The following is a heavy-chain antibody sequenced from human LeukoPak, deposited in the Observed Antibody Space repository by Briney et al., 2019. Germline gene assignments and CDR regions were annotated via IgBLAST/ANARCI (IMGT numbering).Heavy chain of an antibody. CDR3: ARDIQLST. V-gene: IGHV3-23*01. D-gene: IGHD5-24*01. CDR1: GFTFSVAA. Sequence: PGGSLRLSCAACGFTFSVAAMTWVRQAPGKGLEWVSLIGASGESTYYADSVKGRFTISRDNSKNTLSLQMNSLRVEDTAMYFCARDIQLSTWGLGTMVTLSS. J-gene: IGHJ3*01. CDR2: IGASGEST.